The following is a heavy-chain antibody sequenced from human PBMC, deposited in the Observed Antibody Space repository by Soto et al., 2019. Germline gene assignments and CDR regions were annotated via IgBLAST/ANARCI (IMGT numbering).Heavy chain of an antibody. V-gene: IGHV1-8*01. J-gene: IGHJ4*02. D-gene: IGHD3-10*01. CDR1: GNTFTSYD. CDR2: IHPNSGNI. CDR3: ARGRASGSYYLLDY. Sequence: QVQLVQSGAEVKKPGASVKVSCKASGNTFTSYDINWVRQATGHGLEWMGWIHPNSGNIGYAQKFQGRVTMTRDTAIRTAYMEVSRLRSDDTAVYYCARGRASGSYYLLDYWGQGTLVTVSS.